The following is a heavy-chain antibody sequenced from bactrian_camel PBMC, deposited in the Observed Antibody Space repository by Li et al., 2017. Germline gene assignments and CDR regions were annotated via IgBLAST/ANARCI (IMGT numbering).Heavy chain of an antibody. V-gene: IGHV3S25*01. CDR1: GYTYSTYC. D-gene: IGHD1*01. J-gene: IGHJ4*01. CDR2: ILIGGGST. Sequence: QVQLVESGGGSVQAGGSLRLSCAASGYTYSTYCMGWFRQAAGKEREGVAAILIGGGSTFYADSVKDRFTISQDNAKNTVYLQMNSLNPEDRGVYYCAAADGDALPEEGLNCDWGQGTQVTVS. CDR3: AAADGDALPEEGLNCD.